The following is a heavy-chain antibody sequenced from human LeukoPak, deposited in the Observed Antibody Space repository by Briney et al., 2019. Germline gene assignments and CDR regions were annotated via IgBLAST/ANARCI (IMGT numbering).Heavy chain of an antibody. Sequence: ASVKVSCKASGYTFTSYAMHWVRQAPGQGLEWMGWINAGNGNTKYSQKFRGRVTFTRDTSASTAYMELSSLRSEDTAVYYCARGPHSSGWYHADVWGQGTTVTVSS. CDR2: INAGNGNT. CDR1: GYTFTSYA. V-gene: IGHV1-3*01. CDR3: ARGPHSSGWYHADV. J-gene: IGHJ6*02. D-gene: IGHD6-19*01.